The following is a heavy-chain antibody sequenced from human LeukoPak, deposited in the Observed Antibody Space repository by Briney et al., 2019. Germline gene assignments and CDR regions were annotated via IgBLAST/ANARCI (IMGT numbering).Heavy chain of an antibody. D-gene: IGHD1-26*01. CDR2: IFYIGST. CDR1: GGSISSYY. V-gene: IGHV4-59*08. CDR3: ARHAIPFSHVGVFDI. J-gene: IGHJ3*02. Sequence: SETLSLTCTVSGGSISSYYWSWIRQPPGKGLEWIGFIFYIGSTNYNPSLKSRVTISVDTSKNQFSLKLSSVTAADTAVYYCARHAIPFSHVGVFDIWGQGTMVTVSS.